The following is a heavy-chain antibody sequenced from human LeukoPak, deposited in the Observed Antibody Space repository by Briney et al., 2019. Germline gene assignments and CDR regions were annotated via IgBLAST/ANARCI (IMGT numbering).Heavy chain of an antibody. CDR1: VFTFRSYW. CDR3: ARDSVGWYIFDY. V-gene: IGHV3-74*01. CDR2: TNRDGSST. J-gene: IGHJ4*02. D-gene: IGHD6-19*01. Sequence: GGSLRLSCAASVFTFRSYWMHWLRQAPGKGPVWVARTNRDGSSTAYADSVKGRFTISKDNAKNTLYLLMNSLRAEDTAVYYCARDSVGWYIFDYWGQGTLVTVSS.